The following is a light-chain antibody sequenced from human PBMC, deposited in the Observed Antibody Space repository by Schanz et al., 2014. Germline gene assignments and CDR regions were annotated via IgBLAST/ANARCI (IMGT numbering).Light chain of an antibody. J-gene: IGLJ2*01. CDR1: SSDIGAYNY. CDR3: SSYTSSGPPVV. Sequence: QSALTQPASVSGSPGQSITISCTGTSSDIGAYNYVSWYQQHPGKAPKLILYEVSARPSGISIRFSGSKSGNTASLTISGLQAEDEASYSCSSYTSSGPPVVFGGGTKLTVL. V-gene: IGLV2-14*03. CDR2: EVS.